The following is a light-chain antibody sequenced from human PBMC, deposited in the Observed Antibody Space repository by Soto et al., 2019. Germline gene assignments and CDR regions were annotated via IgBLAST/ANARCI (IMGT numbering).Light chain of an antibody. Sequence: DIQMTQSPSSLSASVGDRLTITCRASQSISTYLNWYHQKPGKAPDLLIYAASSLKSGVPSRFSGSGSGTHFTLTITGLQPADVATYYCQQNFSIPITLGQGTRLEIK. CDR2: AAS. CDR3: QQNFSIPIT. J-gene: IGKJ5*01. CDR1: QSISTY. V-gene: IGKV1-39*01.